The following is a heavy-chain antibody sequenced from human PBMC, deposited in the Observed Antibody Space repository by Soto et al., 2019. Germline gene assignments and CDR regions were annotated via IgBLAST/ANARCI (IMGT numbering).Heavy chain of an antibody. CDR1: GGSISSSSYY. D-gene: IGHD3-10*01. CDR3: ARWGYYYGSGTPVGFDP. CDR2: IYYSGST. J-gene: IGHJ5*02. Sequence: ASETLSLTCTVSGGSISSSSYYWGWIRQPPGKGLEWIGSIYYSGSTYYNPSLKSRVTISVDTSKNQFSLKLSSVTAADTAVYYCARWGYYYGSGTPVGFDPWGQGTLVTVSS. V-gene: IGHV4-39*01.